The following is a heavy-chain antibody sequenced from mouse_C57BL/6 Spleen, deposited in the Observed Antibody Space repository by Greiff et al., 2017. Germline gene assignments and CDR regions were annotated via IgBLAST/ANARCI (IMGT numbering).Heavy chain of an antibody. CDR3: AGSGWYLDV. CDR1: GYTFTSYY. CDR2: IDPSDSYT. Sequence: QVQLQQSGPELVMPSASVTLSCKASGYTFTSYYMHWVQQMPGQGLEWIGEIDPSDSYTNYTPKFKGKSTLTIDKSSSSAYMQLRSLTSEDSEVCDCAGSGWYLDVWGKGTTVTVSS. J-gene: IGHJ1*03. V-gene: IGHV1-69*01.